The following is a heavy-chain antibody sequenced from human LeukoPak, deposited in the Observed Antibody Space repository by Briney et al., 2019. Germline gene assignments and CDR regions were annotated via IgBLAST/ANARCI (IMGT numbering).Heavy chain of an antibody. V-gene: IGHV3-23*01. Sequence: GGSLRLSCAASGFTFSSYAMSWVRQAPVKGLEWVSAISSSGGSTYYADSVKGRFTISRDNSKNTLYLQMNSLRAEDTAVYYCAKDFTIFGVVVFDYWGQGTLVTVSS. CDR1: GFTFSSYA. CDR2: ISSSGGST. J-gene: IGHJ4*02. CDR3: AKDFTIFGVVVFDY. D-gene: IGHD3-3*01.